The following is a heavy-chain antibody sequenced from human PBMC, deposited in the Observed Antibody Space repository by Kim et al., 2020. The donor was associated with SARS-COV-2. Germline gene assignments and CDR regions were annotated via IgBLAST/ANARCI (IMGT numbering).Heavy chain of an antibody. Sequence: SETLSLTCTVSGGSISSSSYYWGWIRQPPGKGLEWIGSIYYSGSTYYNPSLKSRVTISVDTSKNQFSLKLSSVTAADTAVYYCARRGYSYGFGGRGGWYFDYWGQGTLVTVYS. D-gene: IGHD5-18*01. J-gene: IGHJ4*02. V-gene: IGHV4-39*01. CDR2: IYYSGST. CDR3: ARRGYSYGFGGRGGWYFDY. CDR1: GGSISSSSYY.